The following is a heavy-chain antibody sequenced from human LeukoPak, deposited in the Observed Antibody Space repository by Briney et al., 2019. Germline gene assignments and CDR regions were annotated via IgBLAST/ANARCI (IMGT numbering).Heavy chain of an antibody. Sequence: GGSLRLSCAASGFTFNNYAMHWVRQTPGEVLEHVSAISANGYSTFYANSVKGRFTISRDNSMDMFYLQMGSLRTEDMAVYYCARESRGQYHDYDYWGQGTLVTVSS. CDR2: ISANGYST. CDR3: ARESRGQYHDYDY. J-gene: IGHJ4*02. CDR1: GFTFNNYA. V-gene: IGHV3-64*01. D-gene: IGHD2-2*01.